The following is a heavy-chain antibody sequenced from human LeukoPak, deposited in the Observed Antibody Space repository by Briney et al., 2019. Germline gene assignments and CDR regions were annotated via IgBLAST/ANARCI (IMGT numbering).Heavy chain of an antibody. Sequence: GRSLRLSCAASGFTFSSYGMHWVRQAPGKGLEWVAVISYDGSNKYYADSVKGRFTISRDNSKNTLYLQMNSLRAEDTAVYYCAKDQEEQWLYYYYGMDAWGQGTTVTVSS. CDR2: ISYDGSNK. D-gene: IGHD6-19*01. CDR1: GFTFSSYG. V-gene: IGHV3-30*18. J-gene: IGHJ6*02. CDR3: AKDQEEQWLYYYYGMDA.